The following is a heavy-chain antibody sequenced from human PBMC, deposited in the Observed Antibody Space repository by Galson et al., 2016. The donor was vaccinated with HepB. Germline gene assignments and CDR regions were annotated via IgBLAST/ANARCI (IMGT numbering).Heavy chain of an antibody. V-gene: IGHV1-18*01. D-gene: IGHD4-11*01. CDR3: ARDKDYPLDY. CDR2: LSPNSGNT. J-gene: IGHJ4*02. CDR1: GYTFTSSG. Sequence: QSGAEVKKPGASMKVSCKPSGYTFTSSGLSCVRQAPGQGLEWVGWLSPNSGNTNYAQNLQGRVTMTRDTSTSKAYMELRSLTSDDTAIYYCARDKDYPLDYWGQGTLVTVSS.